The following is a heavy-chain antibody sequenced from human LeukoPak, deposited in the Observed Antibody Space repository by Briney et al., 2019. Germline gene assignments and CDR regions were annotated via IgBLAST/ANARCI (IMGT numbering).Heavy chain of an antibody. D-gene: IGHD3-22*01. CDR2: IKQDGSEK. V-gene: IGHV3-7*01. Sequence: PGGSLRLSCAASGFTFSSYAMSWVRQAPGKGLEWVANIKQDGSEKYYVDSVKGRFTISRDNAKNSLYLQMNSLRAEDTAVYYCARKHYYDSSALDYWGQGTLVTVSS. CDR1: GFTFSSYA. J-gene: IGHJ4*02. CDR3: ARKHYYDSSALDY.